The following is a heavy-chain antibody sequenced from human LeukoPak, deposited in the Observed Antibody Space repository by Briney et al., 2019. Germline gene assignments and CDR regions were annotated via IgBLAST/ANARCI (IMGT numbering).Heavy chain of an antibody. V-gene: IGHV3-48*04. CDR3: AELGITTIGGV. J-gene: IGHJ6*04. Sequence: GGPLRLSCAGSGFTFSSYSMSWVRQSPGKGLEWVSYISTGSSPIFYADSVKGRFTISRDNAKNSLYLQMNSLRAEDTAVYYCAELGITTIGGVWGKGTTVTISS. CDR2: ISTGSSPI. D-gene: IGHD3-10*02. CDR1: GFTFSSYS.